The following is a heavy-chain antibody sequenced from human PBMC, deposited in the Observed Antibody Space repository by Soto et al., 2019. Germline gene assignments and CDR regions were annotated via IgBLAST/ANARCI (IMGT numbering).Heavy chain of an antibody. Sequence: ASVKVSCKASGYTFTGYYMHWVRQAPGQGLEWMGWINPNSGGTNYAQKFQGWVTMTRDTSISTAYMELSRLRSNDTAVYYCARGSAQQQLVLQYYYYYGMDVWGQGTTVTVSS. CDR3: ARGSAQQQLVLQYYYYYGMDV. CDR2: INPNSGGT. D-gene: IGHD6-13*01. J-gene: IGHJ6*02. CDR1: GYTFTGYY. V-gene: IGHV1-2*04.